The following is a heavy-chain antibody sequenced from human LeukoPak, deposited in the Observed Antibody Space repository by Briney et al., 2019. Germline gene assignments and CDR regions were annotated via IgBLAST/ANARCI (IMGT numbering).Heavy chain of an antibody. CDR3: AKFWTGVAATPAY. Sequence: GGSLRLSCAASGFTFSRYRMHWVRQAPGKGLEWVAVISYDGTNKYYADSVKGRFTISRDNSKNTLYLQMNSLRTDDTAVYYCAKFWTGVAATPAYWGQGTLVTVSS. D-gene: IGHD2-15*01. V-gene: IGHV3-30*18. J-gene: IGHJ4*02. CDR2: ISYDGTNK. CDR1: GFTFSRYR.